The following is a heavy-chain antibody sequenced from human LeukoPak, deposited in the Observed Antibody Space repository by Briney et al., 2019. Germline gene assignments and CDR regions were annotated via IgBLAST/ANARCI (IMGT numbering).Heavy chain of an antibody. D-gene: IGHD3-3*01. V-gene: IGHV3-21*01. Sequence: GGSLRLSCAASGFTFSSYSMNWVRQAPGKGLEWVSSISSSSSYIYYADSVKGRFTISRDNAKNSLYLQMNSLRAEDTAVYYCAKDWSGNYNWSDPWGQGTLVTVSS. CDR1: GFTFSSYS. J-gene: IGHJ5*02. CDR2: ISSSSSYI. CDR3: AKDWSGNYNWSDP.